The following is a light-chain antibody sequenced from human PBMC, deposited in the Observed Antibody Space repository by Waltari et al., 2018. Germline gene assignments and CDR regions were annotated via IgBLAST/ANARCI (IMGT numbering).Light chain of an antibody. J-gene: IGKJ5*01. CDR1: RGIDSY. CDR2: DAS. CDR3: QQSYSPPFT. Sequence: DIKMTQSPSSLSTSVGDRVTITCRASRGIDSYLNWYQKRPGRAPKLLIYDASTLQREVPTRFRGGGMWTDFTLTINNLQPEDFATYFCQQSYSPPFTFGQGTRLEI. V-gene: IGKV1-39*01.